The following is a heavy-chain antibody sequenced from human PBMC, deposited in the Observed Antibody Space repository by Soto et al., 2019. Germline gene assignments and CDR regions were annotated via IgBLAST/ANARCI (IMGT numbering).Heavy chain of an antibody. CDR3: AKGLVDYYYMDV. J-gene: IGHJ6*03. D-gene: IGHD1-26*01. CDR1: GFTFSSYT. CDR2: ISDRGGST. V-gene: IGHV3-23*01. Sequence: EVQLLESGGGLVQPGGSLRLSCAASGFTFSSYTMSWVRQAPGKGLEWVSAISDRGGSTYYADSVKGRFTISRDNSKHTLFLQGNSLRAEDTAVYYCAKGLVDYYYMDVWVKGTTVTVSS.